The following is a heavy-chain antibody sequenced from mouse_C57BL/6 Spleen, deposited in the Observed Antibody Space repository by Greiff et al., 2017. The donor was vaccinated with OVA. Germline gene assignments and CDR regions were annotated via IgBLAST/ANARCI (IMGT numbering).Heavy chain of an antibody. D-gene: IGHD2-4*01. Sequence: VQLVESGPELVKPGASVKISCKASGYAFSSSWMNWVKQRPGKGLEWIGRIYPGDGDTNYNGKFKGKATLTADKSSSTAYMQLSSLTSEDSAVYFCAALRRRGYAMDYWGQGTSVTVSS. CDR3: AALRRRGYAMDY. CDR1: GYAFSSSW. V-gene: IGHV1-82*01. CDR2: IYPGDGDT. J-gene: IGHJ4*01.